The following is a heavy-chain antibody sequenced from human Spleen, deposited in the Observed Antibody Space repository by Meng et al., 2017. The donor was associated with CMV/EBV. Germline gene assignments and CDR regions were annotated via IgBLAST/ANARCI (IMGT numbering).Heavy chain of an antibody. CDR2: IHHSGST. J-gene: IGHJ4*02. CDR3: AREVCSTTSCSYDY. D-gene: IGHD2-2*01. CDR1: GGSISTGGRY. V-gene: IGHV4-31*02. Sequence: SGGSISTGGRYWSWIRQHPGKGLEWIGYIHHSGSTHSNPSLTSRVTMSVDTSKNQFSLKLSSVIAADTAVYYCAREVCSTTSCSYDYWGQGTLVTVSS.